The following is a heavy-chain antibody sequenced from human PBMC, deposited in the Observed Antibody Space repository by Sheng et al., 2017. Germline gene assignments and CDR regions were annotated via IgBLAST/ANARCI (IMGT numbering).Heavy chain of an antibody. CDR3: AKADYGAGRRSFYFDF. D-gene: IGHD3-10*01. V-gene: IGHV3-9*01. Sequence: EVQLVESGGGLVQPGRSLRLSCIASGFTFDDYVMHWVRQPPGKGLEWVSGITWNSGSIEYADSVRGRSTISRDNAKNSLYLQMDSLRAEDTALYYCAKADYGAGRRSFYFDFWGQGTLVTVSS. J-gene: IGHJ4*02. CDR1: GFTFDDYV. CDR2: ITWNSGSI.